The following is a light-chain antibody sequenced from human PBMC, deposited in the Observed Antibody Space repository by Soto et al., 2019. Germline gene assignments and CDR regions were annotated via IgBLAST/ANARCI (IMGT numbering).Light chain of an antibody. Sequence: EIVLTQSPGTLSLSPGERATLSCRASQSISSSYLAWYQQKPGQAPRLLIYAASSRATGIPDRSSASGSGTDFTLTTSTLEPEDLAVYYCQQYGSSSYTFGQGTQLEIK. CDR2: AAS. J-gene: IGKJ2*01. V-gene: IGKV3-20*01. CDR1: QSISSSY. CDR3: QQYGSSSYT.